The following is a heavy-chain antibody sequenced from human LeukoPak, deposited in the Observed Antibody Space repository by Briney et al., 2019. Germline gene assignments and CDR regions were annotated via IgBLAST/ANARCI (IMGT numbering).Heavy chain of an antibody. J-gene: IGHJ4*02. CDR3: ARDTYYDFWSGYYTVADFDY. V-gene: IGHV3-21*01. CDR1: GFTFSSYS. Sequence: GGSLRLSCAASGFTFSSYSMNWVRQAPGKGLEWVSSISSSSSYIYYADSVKGRFTISRDNAKNSLYLQMNSLRAEDTAVYYCARDTYYDFWSGYYTVADFDYWGQGTLVTVSS. D-gene: IGHD3-3*01. CDR2: ISSSSSYI.